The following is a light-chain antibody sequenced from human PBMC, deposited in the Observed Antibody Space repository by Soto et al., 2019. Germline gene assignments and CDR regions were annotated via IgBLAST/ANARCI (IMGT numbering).Light chain of an antibody. Sequence: EIVMTQSPATLSVSPGERATLSCRASQSVSSNLAWYQQKPGQAPRLLIYGASSRATGIPDRFSGSGSGTDFTLTISRLEPEDFAVYYCQQYGSSLGVTFGEGTKVDIK. CDR3: QQYGSSLGVT. V-gene: IGKV3-20*01. J-gene: IGKJ4*01. CDR2: GAS. CDR1: QSVSSN.